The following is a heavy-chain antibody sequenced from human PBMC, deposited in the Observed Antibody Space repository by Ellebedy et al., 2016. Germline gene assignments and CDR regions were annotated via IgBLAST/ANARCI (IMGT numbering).Heavy chain of an antibody. D-gene: IGHD3-22*01. CDR1: GYRFSNYW. CDR3: ARQEDCYDTSVGAFDI. J-gene: IGHJ3*02. Sequence: GESLKISXKGSGYRFSNYWIGWVRQMPGKGLEWMGIIYPGDSDTRYSQSFQGQVTISADTSVSTTYLQWNSLKASDTAVYYCARQEDCYDTSVGAFDIWGQGTMVTVSP. CDR2: IYPGDSDT. V-gene: IGHV5-51*01.